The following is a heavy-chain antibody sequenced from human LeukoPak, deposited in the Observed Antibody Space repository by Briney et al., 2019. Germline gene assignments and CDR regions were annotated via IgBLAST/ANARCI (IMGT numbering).Heavy chain of an antibody. Sequence: SETLSLTCAVYGGSFSGYYWSWIRQPPGKGLEWIGEINHSGSTNYNPSLKSRVTISVDTSKNQFSLKLSSVTAADTAVYYCARVWNGYSYGRKLDYWGQGTLVTVSS. CDR3: ARVWNGYSYGRKLDY. D-gene: IGHD5-18*01. J-gene: IGHJ4*02. V-gene: IGHV4-34*01. CDR2: INHSGST. CDR1: GGSFSGYY.